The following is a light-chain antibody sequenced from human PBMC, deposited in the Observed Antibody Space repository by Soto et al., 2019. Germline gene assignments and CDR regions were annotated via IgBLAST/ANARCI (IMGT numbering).Light chain of an antibody. V-gene: IGKV1-27*01. CDR2: TAS. J-gene: IGKJ4*01. CDR3: QQYNTWPPLT. Sequence: DVQLTQSPSSLSASVGDRVTITCRASRGVSDYLAWYQQKPGSPPRLLIFTASTLQSGVPSRFSGSGSGTDFSLTISSLQSEDFAVYYCQQYNTWPPLTFGGGTTLKIK. CDR1: RGVSDY.